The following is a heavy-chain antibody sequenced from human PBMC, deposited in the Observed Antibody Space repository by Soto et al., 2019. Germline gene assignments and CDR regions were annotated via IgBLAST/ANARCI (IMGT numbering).Heavy chain of an antibody. J-gene: IGHJ4*02. Sequence: SETLSLTCTVSGGSISSSSYYWGWIRQPPGKGLEWIGSIYYSGATHYNPSLKSRLTISVDSSRNHFSLKLSSVTAADTAVYYCERHGYSGYEGLYDYWGQGTLVTVSS. V-gene: IGHV4-39*01. CDR1: GGSISSSSYY. CDR3: ERHGYSGYEGLYDY. CDR2: IYYSGAT. D-gene: IGHD5-12*01.